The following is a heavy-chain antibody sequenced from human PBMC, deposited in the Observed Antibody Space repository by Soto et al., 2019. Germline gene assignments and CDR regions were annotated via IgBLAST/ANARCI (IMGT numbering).Heavy chain of an antibody. Sequence: LRLSCAASGFTFSSYAMSWVRQAPGKGLEWVSAISGSGGSTYYADSVKGRFTISRDNSKNTLYLQMNSLRAEDTAGYYCAKDSRYPDENGYWGQGTLVTVSS. V-gene: IGHV3-23*01. CDR1: GFTFSSYA. J-gene: IGHJ4*02. CDR2: ISGSGGST. D-gene: IGHD2-8*01. CDR3: AKDSRYPDENGY.